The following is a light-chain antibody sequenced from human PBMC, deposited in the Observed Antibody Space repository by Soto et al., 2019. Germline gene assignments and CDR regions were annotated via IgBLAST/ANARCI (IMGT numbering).Light chain of an antibody. CDR3: QQSYSTPYT. Sequence: DLQMTQSPSSLSASVGDRVTITCRASQSISSYLNWYQQKPGKAPKLLIYAASSLQSGVPSRFSGSGSGTDFTLTISSLQPGDFATYYCQQSYSTPYTFGQGTKLEIK. CDR1: QSISSY. CDR2: AAS. J-gene: IGKJ2*01. V-gene: IGKV1-39*01.